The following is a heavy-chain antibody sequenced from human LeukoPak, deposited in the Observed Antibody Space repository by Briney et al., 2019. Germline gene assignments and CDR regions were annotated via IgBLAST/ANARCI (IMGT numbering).Heavy chain of an antibody. D-gene: IGHD1-26*01. Sequence: GGSLRLSCAASGFTFTNSWMAWVRQAPGKGLEWVANIKQDGSTKYYVDSLKGRFTISRDNPKNSLYLQMNSLRADDTAVYYCARDTDGSLDYWGQGILVTVAS. J-gene: IGHJ4*02. CDR3: ARDTDGSLDY. V-gene: IGHV3-7*01. CDR2: IKQDGSTK. CDR1: GFTFTNSW.